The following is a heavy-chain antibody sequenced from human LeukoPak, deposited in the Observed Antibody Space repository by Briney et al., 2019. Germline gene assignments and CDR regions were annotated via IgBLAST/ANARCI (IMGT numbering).Heavy chain of an antibody. CDR3: AGEDLWYNSSGALDY. V-gene: IGHV4-59*01. J-gene: IGHJ4*02. Sequence: SETLSLTCTVSGGSISSYYWTWLRQPPGKGLEWIGYIYYSGSTNYNPSLKSRVTISVDTSKNQFSLKLCSVTAADTAVYYCAGEDLWYNSSGALDYWGQGTLVTVSS. D-gene: IGHD3-22*01. CDR1: GGSISSYY. CDR2: IYYSGST.